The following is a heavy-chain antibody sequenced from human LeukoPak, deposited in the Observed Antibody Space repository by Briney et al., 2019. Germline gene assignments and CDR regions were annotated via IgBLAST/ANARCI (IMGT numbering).Heavy chain of an antibody. D-gene: IGHD3-10*01. Sequence: GGSLRLSCAASGFRFNTFWMSWVRQAPGKGLEWVSAISGSGGSTYYADSVKGRFTISRDNSKNTLYLQMNSLRAEDTAVYYCAKVLIWTYGSGNYYKGAFDIWGQGTMVTVFS. CDR3: AKVLIWTYGSGNYYKGAFDI. CDR1: GFRFNTFW. J-gene: IGHJ3*02. V-gene: IGHV3-23*01. CDR2: ISGSGGST.